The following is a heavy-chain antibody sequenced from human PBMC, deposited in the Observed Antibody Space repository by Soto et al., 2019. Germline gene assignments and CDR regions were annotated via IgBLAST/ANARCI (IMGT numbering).Heavy chain of an antibody. CDR3: ARDLGGWSTGWIDP. J-gene: IGHJ5*02. Sequence: ASVKVSCKASGYTFSSYGISWVRQAPGQGLEWMGWISAHKGNVKYAQKLQGRVTLTTDTSTGTAYMDLGSLRSDDTAVYYCARDLGGWSTGWIDPWGQGILVTVSS. CDR2: ISAHKGNV. D-gene: IGHD6-19*01. V-gene: IGHV1-18*01. CDR1: GYTFSSYG.